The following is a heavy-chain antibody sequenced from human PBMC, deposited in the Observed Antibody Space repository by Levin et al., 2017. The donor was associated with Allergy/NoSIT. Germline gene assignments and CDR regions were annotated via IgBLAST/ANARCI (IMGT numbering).Heavy chain of an antibody. CDR3: AKDLYLVVVPAASNWFDP. Sequence: QAGGSLRLSCAASGFTFSSYAMSWVRQAPGKGLEWVSAISGSGGSTYYADSVKGRFTISRDNSKNTLYLQMNSLRAEDTAVYYCAKDLYLVVVPAASNWFDPWGQGTLVTVSS. CDR2: ISGSGGST. J-gene: IGHJ5*02. V-gene: IGHV3-23*01. D-gene: IGHD2-2*01. CDR1: GFTFSSYA.